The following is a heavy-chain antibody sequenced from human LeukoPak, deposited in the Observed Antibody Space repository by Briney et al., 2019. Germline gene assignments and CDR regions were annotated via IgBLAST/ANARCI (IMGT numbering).Heavy chain of an antibody. CDR2: INPNSGGT. CDR1: GYTFTGYY. D-gene: IGHD1-1*01. J-gene: IGHJ4*02. V-gene: IGHV1-2*02. CDR3: ARRRSGDGWNDDYFDY. Sequence: ASVKVSCKASGYTFTGYYMHWVRQAPGQGLEWMGWINPNSGGTNYAQKFQGRVTMTRDTSISTAYMELSRLRSDDTAVYYCARRRSGDGWNDDYFDYWGQGTLVTVSS.